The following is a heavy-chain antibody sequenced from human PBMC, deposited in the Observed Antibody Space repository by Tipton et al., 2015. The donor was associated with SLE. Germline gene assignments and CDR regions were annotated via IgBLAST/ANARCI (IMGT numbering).Heavy chain of an antibody. D-gene: IGHD2-15*01. V-gene: IGHV4-39*07. CDR2: LYYSGST. Sequence: TLSLTCTVSGGSISSSSYYWGWIRQPPGKGLELIGSLYYSGSTYYNPSLKSRVAISVDTSKNQFSLTLSSVTAADTAVYYCARGMRYCSGGSCYGCSFDVWGQGTMVTVSS. CDR3: ARGMRYCSGGSCYGCSFDV. CDR1: GGSISSSSYY. J-gene: IGHJ3*01.